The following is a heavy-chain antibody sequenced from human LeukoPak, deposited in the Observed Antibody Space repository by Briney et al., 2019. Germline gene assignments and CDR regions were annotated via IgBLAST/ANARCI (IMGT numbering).Heavy chain of an antibody. Sequence: QPGGSLRLSCAASGFSFGNHAMIWVRQAPGKGLEWVSTFSGSGGSTHYADSVKGRFTISRDNSKNTLYLQMNSLRAEDTAVYYCAKSGLNRFDYWGQGTLVTVSS. CDR1: GFSFGNHA. J-gene: IGHJ4*02. CDR2: FSGSGGST. D-gene: IGHD2-15*01. CDR3: AKSGLNRFDY. V-gene: IGHV3-23*01.